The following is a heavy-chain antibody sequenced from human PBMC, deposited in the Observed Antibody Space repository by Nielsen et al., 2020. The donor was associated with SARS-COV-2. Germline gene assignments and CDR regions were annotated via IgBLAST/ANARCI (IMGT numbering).Heavy chain of an antibody. CDR2: IGTAGDT. Sequence: GESLKISCAASGFTFSSYDMHWVRQATGKGLEWVSAIGTAGDTYYPGSVKGRFTISRENAKNSLYLQMNSLRAEDTAVYYCARVNSGSYSGAFDIWGQGTMVTVSS. CDR1: GFTFSSYD. CDR3: ARVNSGSYSGAFDI. D-gene: IGHD1-26*01. V-gene: IGHV3-13*04. J-gene: IGHJ3*02.